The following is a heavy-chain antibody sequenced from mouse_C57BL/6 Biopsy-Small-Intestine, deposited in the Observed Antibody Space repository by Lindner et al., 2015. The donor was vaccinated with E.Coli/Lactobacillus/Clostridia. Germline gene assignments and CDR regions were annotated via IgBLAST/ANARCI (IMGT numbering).Heavy chain of an antibody. CDR3: ARSGYYGSRAYFDV. D-gene: IGHD1-1*01. CDR1: GYAFSSSW. Sequence: VQLQESGPELVKPGASVKISCKASGYAFSSSWMNWVKQRPGKGLEWIGRIYPGDGDTNYNGKFKGKATLTADKSSSTAYMQLSSLKKTSEDSAVYFCARSGYYGSRAYFDVWGTGTTVTVSS. V-gene: IGHV1-82*01. CDR2: IYPGDGDT. J-gene: IGHJ1*03.